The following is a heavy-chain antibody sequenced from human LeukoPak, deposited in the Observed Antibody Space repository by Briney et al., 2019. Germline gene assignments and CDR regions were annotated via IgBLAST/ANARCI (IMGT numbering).Heavy chain of an antibody. D-gene: IGHD5-12*01. CDR1: RYTLIDYY. CDR2: INPNSGGT. J-gene: IGHJ4*02. CDR3: ARHEGSGYVSGFDY. Sequence: GPSVKVSCKASRYTLIDYYMHWVRQAAGQGLEWMGRINPNSGGTNYAQKFHGSVTKTRDTSISTAYMELSRLRSDDTALYYCARHEGSGYVSGFDYWGQGTLVTVSS. V-gene: IGHV1-2*06.